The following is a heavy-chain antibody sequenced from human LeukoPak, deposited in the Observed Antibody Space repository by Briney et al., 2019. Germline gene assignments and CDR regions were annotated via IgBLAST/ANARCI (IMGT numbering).Heavy chain of an antibody. J-gene: IGHJ6*03. CDR2: IHSGGTT. CDR1: GDSITDDY. Sequence: SETLSLTCTVSGDSITDDYYTWIRQPAGKGLEWIGRIHSGGTTNYNPSLMSRVTLSIDKSKKYISLILTSVTAADTALYCCARDNGSGYTKGYEHYYYYLDVWGKGTTVTVSS. CDR3: ARDNGSGYTKGYEHYYYYLDV. D-gene: IGHD3-3*02. V-gene: IGHV4-4*07.